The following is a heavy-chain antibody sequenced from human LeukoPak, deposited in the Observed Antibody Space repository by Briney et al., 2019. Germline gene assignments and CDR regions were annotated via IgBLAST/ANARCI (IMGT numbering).Heavy chain of an antibody. J-gene: IGHJ3*02. D-gene: IGHD3-10*01. CDR1: VYTFTGYY. CDR3: ARGGGLLWFGELGYAFDI. V-gene: IGHV1-2*02. Sequence: ASVKVSCKASVYTFTGYYMHWVRQAPGQGLEWMGWINPNSGGTNYAQKFQGRVTMTRDTSISTAYMELGRLRSDDTAVDYCARGGGLLWFGELGYAFDIWGQGTMVTVSS. CDR2: INPNSGGT.